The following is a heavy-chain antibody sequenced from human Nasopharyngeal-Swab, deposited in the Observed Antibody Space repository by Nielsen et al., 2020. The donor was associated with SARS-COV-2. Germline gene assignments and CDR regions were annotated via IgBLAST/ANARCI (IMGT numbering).Heavy chain of an antibody. V-gene: IGHV3-66*01. Sequence: GGSRRRSCVASGFTVASQYISCVRQAPGEGLGWVSLIHADGTTYHAEYVKDRFTISGDSSKNTLYLQMNSLRAEDTAVYYCARARRNYYYYMAVWGKWPAVTVSS. CDR1: GFTVASQY. J-gene: IGHJ6*03. CDR2: IHADGTT. CDR3: ARARRNYYYYMAV.